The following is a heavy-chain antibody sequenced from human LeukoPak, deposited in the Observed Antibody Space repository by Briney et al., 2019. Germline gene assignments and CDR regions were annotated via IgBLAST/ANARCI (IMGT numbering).Heavy chain of an antibody. CDR1: GYSFTSYW. D-gene: IGHD5-24*01. CDR3: ARLLEMAPRNEYFQH. Sequence: GESLKISCKGSGYSFTSYWIGWVRQMPGKGLEWMGIIYPGDSDTRYSPSFQGQVTISADKPISTAYLQWSSLKASDTAMYYCARLLEMAPRNEYFQHWGQGTLVTVSS. V-gene: IGHV5-51*01. J-gene: IGHJ1*01. CDR2: IYPGDSDT.